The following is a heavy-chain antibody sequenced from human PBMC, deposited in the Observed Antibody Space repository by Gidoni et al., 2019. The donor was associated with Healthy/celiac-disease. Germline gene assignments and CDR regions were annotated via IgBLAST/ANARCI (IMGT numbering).Heavy chain of an antibody. Sequence: EVQLVESGGGLVKPGGSLRLSCAASGFTFSSYSMNWVRQAPGKGVEWVSSISSSSSYIYYADSVKGRFTISRDNAKNSLYLQMNSLRAEDTAVYYCARDLQATGLGPYYYYGMDVWGQGTTVTVSS. CDR3: ARDLQATGLGPYYYYGMDV. CDR2: ISSSSSYI. CDR1: GFTFSSYS. D-gene: IGHD3-9*01. J-gene: IGHJ6*02. V-gene: IGHV3-21*01.